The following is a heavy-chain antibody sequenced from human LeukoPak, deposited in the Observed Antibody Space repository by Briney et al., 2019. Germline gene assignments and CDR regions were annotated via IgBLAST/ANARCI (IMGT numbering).Heavy chain of an antibody. J-gene: IGHJ4*02. CDR1: GFTFSSYA. CDR2: ISYDGSNK. V-gene: IGHV3-30-3*01. D-gene: IGHD3-10*01. Sequence: GGSLRLSCAASGFTFSSYAMHWVRQAPGKGLEWVAVISYDGSNKYYADSVKGRFTISRDNSKNTLYLQMNSLRAEDTAVYYCARYGLSTMVRGTKGAYFDYWGQGTLVTVSS. CDR3: ARYGLSTMVRGTKGAYFDY.